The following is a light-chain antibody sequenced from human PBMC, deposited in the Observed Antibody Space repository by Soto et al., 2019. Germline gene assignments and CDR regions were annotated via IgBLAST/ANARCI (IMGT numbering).Light chain of an antibody. CDR1: SSDIGVYNY. Sequence: QSALTQPASVSGSPGQSITISCAGTSSDIGVYNYVSWYQQYPGKAPKLIIYEVSYRPSGVSNRFSGSKSGNTASLTISGLQAEDEADYYCSSYIVTDTFSVFGTGTKVTVL. V-gene: IGLV2-14*01. J-gene: IGLJ1*01. CDR3: SSYIVTDTFSV. CDR2: EVS.